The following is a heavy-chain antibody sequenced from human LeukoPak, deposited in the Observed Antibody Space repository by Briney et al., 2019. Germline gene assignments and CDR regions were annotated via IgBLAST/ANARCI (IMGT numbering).Heavy chain of an antibody. V-gene: IGHV4-34*01. Sequence: SETLSLTCAVYGRSFSGYYWSWIRQPPGKGLEWIGEINHSGSTNYNPSLKSRVTISVDTSKNQFSLKLSSVTAADTAVYYCARHPYYDILTGYYRRKQQFDYWGQGTLVTVSS. CDR1: GRSFSGYY. J-gene: IGHJ4*02. D-gene: IGHD3-9*01. CDR2: INHSGST. CDR3: ARHPYYDILTGYYRRKQQFDY.